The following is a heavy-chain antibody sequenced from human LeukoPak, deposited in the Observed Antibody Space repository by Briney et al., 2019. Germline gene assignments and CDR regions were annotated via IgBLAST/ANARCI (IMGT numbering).Heavy chain of an antibody. V-gene: IGHV5-10-1*01. CDR2: IDPSDSYT. Sequence: GESLKISCKGSGYTFTSYCISWVRQMPGKGLEWMGRIDPSDSYTNYSPSFQGHVTISADKSISTAYLQLSRLKASDTAMYYCARQGSSSWHVWGQGTLVTVSS. J-gene: IGHJ4*02. CDR1: GYTFTSYC. CDR3: ARQGSSSWHV. D-gene: IGHD6-13*01.